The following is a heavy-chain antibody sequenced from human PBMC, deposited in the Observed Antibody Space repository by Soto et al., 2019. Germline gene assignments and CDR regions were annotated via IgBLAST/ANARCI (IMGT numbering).Heavy chain of an antibody. CDR3: ARGRGDLVVVVDDPFDY. J-gene: IGHJ4*02. CDR2: ISAYNGNT. CDR1: GYTFTSYG. V-gene: IGHV1-18*01. D-gene: IGHD2-15*01. Sequence: VQLVQSGAEVKKPGASVKVSCKASGYTFTSYGISWVRQAPGQGLEWMGWISAYNGNTNYAQKLQGRVTMTTDTPTSTAYVELRSLRSDDTAVYYCARGRGDLVVVVDDPFDYWGQGTLVTVSS.